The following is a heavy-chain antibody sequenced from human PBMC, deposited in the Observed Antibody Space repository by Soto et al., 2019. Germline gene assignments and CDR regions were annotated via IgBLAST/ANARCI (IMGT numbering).Heavy chain of an antibody. CDR2: IIPKSGDT. J-gene: IGHJ5*02. V-gene: IGHV1-2*02. CDR1: GYTFIDYY. D-gene: IGHD3-22*01. CDR3: ARGFYDSSGFFYAGWFGP. Sequence: ASVKVSCKASGYTFIDYYIHWLRQAPGQGPEWMGWIIPKSGDTKYSEKFQGRVTMTRDTSINTAYMEMTSLRSDDTAVYYCARGFYDSSGFFYAGWFGPWGQGTLVTVS.